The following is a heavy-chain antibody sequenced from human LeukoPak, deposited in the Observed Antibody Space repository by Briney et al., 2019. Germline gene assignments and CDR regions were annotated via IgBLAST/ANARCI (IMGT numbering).Heavy chain of an antibody. CDR3: ARAGVTTPVDY. J-gene: IGHJ4*02. CDR1: GRSFSGYY. D-gene: IGHD4-17*01. Sequence: PSETLSLTCAVYGRSFSGYYWSWIRQPPGKGLEWIGEINHSGSTSYNPSLKSRVTISVDTSKNQFSLKLSSVTAADTAVYYCARAGVTTPVDYWGQGTLVTVSS. V-gene: IGHV4-34*01. CDR2: INHSGST.